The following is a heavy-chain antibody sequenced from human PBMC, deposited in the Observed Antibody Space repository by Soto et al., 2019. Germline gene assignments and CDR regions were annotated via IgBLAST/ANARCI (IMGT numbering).Heavy chain of an antibody. CDR1: GFTFSSYG. Sequence: QVQLVESGGGVVQPGRSLRLSCAASGFTFSSYGMHWVRQAPGKGLEWVAVISYDGSNKYYADSVKGRFTISRDNSKNTLYLQMNILRAEDTAVYYCAKDSRPEYCSSTSCYFIPYYYYGMDVWGQGTTVTVSS. J-gene: IGHJ6*02. CDR2: ISYDGSNK. V-gene: IGHV3-30*18. D-gene: IGHD2-2*01. CDR3: AKDSRPEYCSSTSCYFIPYYYYGMDV.